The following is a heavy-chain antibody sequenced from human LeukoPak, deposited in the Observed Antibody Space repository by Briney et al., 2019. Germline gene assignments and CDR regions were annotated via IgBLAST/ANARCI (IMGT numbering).Heavy chain of an antibody. CDR3: ARRDYGSGSYYFDY. CDR1: GYSFTSYW. J-gene: IGHJ4*02. CDR2: IYPGDSDT. V-gene: IGHV5-51*01. D-gene: IGHD3-10*01. Sequence: GESLKISCEGSGYSFTSYWIAWVRQMPGKGLEWMGIIYPGDSDTRYSPSFQGQVTISADRSISTAYLQWSSLKATDTAMYYCARRDYGSGSYYFDYRGRGTLVTVSS.